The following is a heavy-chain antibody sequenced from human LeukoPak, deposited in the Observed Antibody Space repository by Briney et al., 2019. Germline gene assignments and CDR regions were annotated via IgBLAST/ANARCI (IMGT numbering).Heavy chain of an antibody. V-gene: IGHV4-61*01. CDR1: GGSVSSGSYY. Sequence: SETLSLTCTVSGGSVSSGSYYWSWIRQPPGKGLEWIGYIYHSGSTNYNPSLKSRVTISVDTSKNQFSLKLSSVTAADTAVYYCARTLLRFLPYYYYGMDVWGQGTTVTVSS. J-gene: IGHJ6*02. CDR2: IYHSGST. CDR3: ARTLLRFLPYYYYGMDV. D-gene: IGHD3-3*01.